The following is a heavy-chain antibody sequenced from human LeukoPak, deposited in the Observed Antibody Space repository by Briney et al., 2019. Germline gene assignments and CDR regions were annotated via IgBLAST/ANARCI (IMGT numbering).Heavy chain of an antibody. Sequence: SETLSLTCAVYGGSFSGYYWSWIRQPPGKGLEWIGEINHSGSTNYNPSLKSRVTISVDTSKNQFSLKLSSVTAADTAVYYCARGWVNDILTGYYSVAFDPWGQGTLVTVSS. CDR2: INHSGST. CDR1: GGSFSGYY. D-gene: IGHD3-9*01. J-gene: IGHJ5*02. CDR3: ARGWVNDILTGYYSVAFDP. V-gene: IGHV4-34*01.